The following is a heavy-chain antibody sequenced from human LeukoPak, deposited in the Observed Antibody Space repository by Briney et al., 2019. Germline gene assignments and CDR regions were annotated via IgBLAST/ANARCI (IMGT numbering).Heavy chain of an antibody. CDR3: ARVVAVAGLASNFDY. CDR2: IYYSGST. CDR1: GGSISSNDYY. J-gene: IGHJ4*02. Sequence: SETLSLTRNVSGGSISSNDYYWGWIRQPPGKGLEWIGYIYYSGSTNYNPSLKSRVTISVDTSKNQFSLKLSSVTAADTAVYYCARVVAVAGLASNFDYWGQGTLVTVSS. D-gene: IGHD6-19*01. V-gene: IGHV4-61*08.